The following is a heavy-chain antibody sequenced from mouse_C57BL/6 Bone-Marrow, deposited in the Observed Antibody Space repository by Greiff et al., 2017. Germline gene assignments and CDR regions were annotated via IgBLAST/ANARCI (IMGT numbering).Heavy chain of an antibody. J-gene: IGHJ4*01. Sequence: QVQLQQPGAELVKPGASVKLSCKASGYTFTSYWMHWVKQRPGRGLEWIGRIDPNSGGTKYNEKFKSKATLTVDTPSSTAYMQLSSLTSEDSAVFYGARSRRLRRGGAMDYWGQGTSVTVSS. V-gene: IGHV1-72*01. D-gene: IGHD2-4*01. CDR1: GYTFTSYW. CDR2: IDPNSGGT. CDR3: ARSRRLRRGGAMDY.